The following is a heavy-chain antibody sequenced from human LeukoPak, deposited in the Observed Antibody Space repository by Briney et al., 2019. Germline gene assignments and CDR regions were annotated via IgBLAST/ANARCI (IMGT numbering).Heavy chain of an antibody. CDR3: ARDGSSGRGYYYYYGMDV. CDR2: INSDGSST. D-gene: IGHD1-26*01. V-gene: IGHV3-74*01. J-gene: IGHJ6*04. CDR1: GFTFSSYW. Sequence: GGSLRLSCAASGFTFSSYWMHWVRQAPGKGLVWVSRINSDGSSTSYADSVKGRFTISRDNAKNTLYLQMNNLRAEDTAVYYCARDGSSGRGYYYYYGMDVWGEGTTVTVSS.